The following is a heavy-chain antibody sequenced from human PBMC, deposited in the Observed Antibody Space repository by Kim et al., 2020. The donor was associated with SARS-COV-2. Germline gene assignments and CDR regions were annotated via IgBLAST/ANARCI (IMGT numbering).Heavy chain of an antibody. CDR2: IKQDGSEK. CDR3: ARVDTYYYDSSAGGDAFDI. J-gene: IGHJ3*02. D-gene: IGHD3-22*01. Sequence: GGSLRLSCAASGFTFSSYWMSWVRQAPGKGLEWVANIKQDGSEKYYVDSVKGRFTISRDNAKNSLYLQMNSLRAEDTAVYYCARVDTYYYDSSAGGDAFDIWGQGTMVTVSS. CDR1: GFTFSSYW. V-gene: IGHV3-7*01.